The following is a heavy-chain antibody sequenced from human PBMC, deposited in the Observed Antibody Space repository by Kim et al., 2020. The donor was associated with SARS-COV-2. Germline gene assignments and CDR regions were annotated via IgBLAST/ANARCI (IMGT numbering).Heavy chain of an antibody. CDR3: ARHYGSGSNSYY. CDR2: INHSGST. V-gene: IGHV4-34*01. CDR1: GGSFSAYY. D-gene: IGHD3-10*01. J-gene: IGHJ4*02. Sequence: SETLSLTCAVYGGSFSAYYWTWIRQPPGKGLEWIGEINHSGSTNYNPSLKSRVTISIDTSKNQFSLKLSSVTAADTAVYYCARHYGSGSNSYYWGQGTLVTVSS.